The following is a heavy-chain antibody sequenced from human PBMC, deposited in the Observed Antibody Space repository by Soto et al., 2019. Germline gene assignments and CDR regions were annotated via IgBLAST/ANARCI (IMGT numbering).Heavy chain of an antibody. D-gene: IGHD3-22*01. CDR3: ARAGFGYYDSSGYYSYFDY. V-gene: IGHV4-59*08. CDR2: IYYSGST. CDR1: GGSISSYY. J-gene: IGHJ4*02. Sequence: SETLSLTCTFSGGSISSYYWSWIRQPPGKGMEWIGYIYYSGSTNYNPSLKSRVTISVDTSKNQFSLKLSSVTAADTAVYYCARAGFGYYDSSGYYSYFDYWGQGTLVTVSS.